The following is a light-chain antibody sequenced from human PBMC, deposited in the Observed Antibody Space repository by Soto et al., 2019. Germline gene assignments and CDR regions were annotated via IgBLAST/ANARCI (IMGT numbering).Light chain of an antibody. V-gene: IGLV2-14*01. CDR1: SSDVGGYNC. J-gene: IGLJ2*01. CDR2: DVS. Sequence: QSALTQPASVSGSPGQSITISCTGTSSDVGGYNCVSWYQQHPDKAPKLMIYDVSNRPSGVSNRFSGSKSGNTASLTISGVQAEDEADYYCSSYTSSTVVFGGGTKLTVL. CDR3: SSYTSSTVV.